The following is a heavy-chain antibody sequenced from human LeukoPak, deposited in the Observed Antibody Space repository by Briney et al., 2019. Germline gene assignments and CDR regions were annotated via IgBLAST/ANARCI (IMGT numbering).Heavy chain of an antibody. V-gene: IGHV1-2*02. Sequence: ASVKVSCKASESIFTNLLIHWVRQAPGQGLEWMGWLAAKSGGTHYAQNFQGRVTMTRDTSIRTAYMELSGLRSDDTAVYYCARELKTRVGVGGNSWYSGDYWGQGTLVTVSS. CDR2: LAAKSGGT. CDR1: ESIFTNLL. J-gene: IGHJ4*02. CDR3: ARELKTRVGVGGNSWYSGDY. D-gene: IGHD6-13*01.